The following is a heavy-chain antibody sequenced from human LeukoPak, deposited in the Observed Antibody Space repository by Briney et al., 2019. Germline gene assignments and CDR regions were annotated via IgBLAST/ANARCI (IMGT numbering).Heavy chain of an antibody. CDR1: GFTFDDYA. CDR3: AKAIFGVVILFDY. CDR2: ISWNSGSI. Sequence: PGGSLRLSCAASGFTFDDYAMHWVRQAPGKGLEWVSGISWNSGSIGYADSVKGRFTISRDNSKNTLYLQMNSLRAEDTAVYYCAKAIFGVVILFDYWGQGTLVTVSS. D-gene: IGHD3-3*01. V-gene: IGHV3-9*01. J-gene: IGHJ4*02.